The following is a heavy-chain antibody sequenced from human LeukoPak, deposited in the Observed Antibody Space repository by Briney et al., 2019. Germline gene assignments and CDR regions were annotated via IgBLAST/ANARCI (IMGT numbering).Heavy chain of an antibody. Sequence: ASVKVSCKASGYTFTSYDINWVRQATGQGLEWMGWMNPNSGSTGYAQKFQGRVTITRNTSISTAYMELSSLRSEDTAVYYCARRKAVTTGFDYWGQGTLVTVSS. CDR2: MNPNSGST. V-gene: IGHV1-8*03. D-gene: IGHD4-17*01. J-gene: IGHJ4*02. CDR1: GYTFTSYD. CDR3: ARRKAVTTGFDY.